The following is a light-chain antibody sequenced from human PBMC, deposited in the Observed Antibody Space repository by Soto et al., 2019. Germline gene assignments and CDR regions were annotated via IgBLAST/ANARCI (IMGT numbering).Light chain of an antibody. CDR2: GAS. V-gene: IGKV3-15*01. Sequence: EIVMTQSPATLSASPGERATLSCRASQSVRSNLAWYQQKPGQAPRLLIYGASTRANGIPARFSGSGSGTEFTLSIGSLQSEDCAVYYCQQYNECPPTFGQGTKVEIK. CDR3: QQYNECPPT. CDR1: QSVRSN. J-gene: IGKJ1*01.